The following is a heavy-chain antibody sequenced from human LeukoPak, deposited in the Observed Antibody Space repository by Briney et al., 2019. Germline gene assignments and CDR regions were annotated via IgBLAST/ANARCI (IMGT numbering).Heavy chain of an antibody. CDR2: IYYSGST. CDR1: GGSISSGGYY. Sequence: PSETLSLTCTVSGGSISSGGYYWSWIRQHPGKGLEWIGYIYYSGSTYYNPSLKSRVTISVDTSKNQFSLKLSSVAAADTAVYYCARRGEMATWSFDYWGQGTLVTVSS. CDR3: ARRGEMATWSFDY. V-gene: IGHV4-31*03. D-gene: IGHD5-24*01. J-gene: IGHJ4*02.